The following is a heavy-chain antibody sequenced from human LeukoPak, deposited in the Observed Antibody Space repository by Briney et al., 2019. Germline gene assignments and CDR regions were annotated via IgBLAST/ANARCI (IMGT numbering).Heavy chain of an antibody. CDR2: IYYSGST. V-gene: IGHV4-59*01. J-gene: IGHJ4*02. D-gene: IGHD2-2*01. CDR3: ARQYCSSTNCYYFDY. CDR1: GGSISSYF. Sequence: SETLSLTCTVSGGSISSYFWGWIRQPPGKGLEWIWYIYYSGSTNYNPSLKSRVTISVDTSKNQFSLTLSSVTAADTAVYYCARQYCSSTNCYYFDYWGQGTLVTVSS.